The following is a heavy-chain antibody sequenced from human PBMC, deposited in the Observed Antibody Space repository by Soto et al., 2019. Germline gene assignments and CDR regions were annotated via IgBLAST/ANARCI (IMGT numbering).Heavy chain of an antibody. CDR3: ARAITPGFGVDSYYYYYYGMDV. D-gene: IGHD3-10*01. V-gene: IGHV1-69*13. CDR1: GYTFSSYA. Sequence: SVKVSCKASGYTFSSYAISWVRQAPGQGLEWMGGIIPIFGTANYAQKFQGRVTITADESTSTAYMELSSLRSEDTAVYYCARAITPGFGVDSYYYYYYGMDVWGQGTTVTVSS. CDR2: IIPIFGTA. J-gene: IGHJ6*02.